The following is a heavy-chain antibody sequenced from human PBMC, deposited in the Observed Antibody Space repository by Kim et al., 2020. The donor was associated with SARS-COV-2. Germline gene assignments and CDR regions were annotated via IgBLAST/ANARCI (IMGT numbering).Heavy chain of an antibody. CDR3: ARDLSVDQLLNYYYYYGMDV. V-gene: IGHV1-46*01. CDR1: GYTFTSYY. CDR2: INPSGGST. Sequence: ASVKVSCKASGYTFTSYYMHWVRQAPGQGLEWMGIINPSGGSTSYAQKFQGRVTMTRDTSTSTVYMKLSSLRSEDTAVYYCARDLSVDQLLNYYYYYGMDVWGQGTTVTVSS. D-gene: IGHD2-2*01. J-gene: IGHJ6*02.